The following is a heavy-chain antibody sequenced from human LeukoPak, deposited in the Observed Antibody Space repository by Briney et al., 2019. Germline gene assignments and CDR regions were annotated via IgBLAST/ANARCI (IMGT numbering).Heavy chain of an antibody. Sequence: GGSLRLSCAAYGFTFSSYSMNWVRQAPGKGLEWVSSISSSSSYIYYADSVKGRFTISRDNAKNSLYLQMNSLRAEDTAVYYCARDRTMVRGVTGRDVWGQGTTVTVSS. V-gene: IGHV3-21*01. CDR3: ARDRTMVRGVTGRDV. CDR1: GFTFSSYS. D-gene: IGHD3-10*01. J-gene: IGHJ6*02. CDR2: ISSSSSYI.